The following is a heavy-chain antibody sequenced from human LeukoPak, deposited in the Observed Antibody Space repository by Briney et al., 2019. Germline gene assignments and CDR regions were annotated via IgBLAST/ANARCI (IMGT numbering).Heavy chain of an antibody. J-gene: IGHJ4*02. Sequence: SETLPLTCTVSGGSISSYYWSWIRQPPGKGLEWIGYIYYSGSTNYNPSLKSRVTISVDTSKNQFSLKLSSVTAADTAVYYCARGGDGYNLDYFDYWGQGTLVTVSS. CDR1: GGSISSYY. D-gene: IGHD5-12*01. CDR3: ARGGDGYNLDYFDY. V-gene: IGHV4-59*01. CDR2: IYYSGST.